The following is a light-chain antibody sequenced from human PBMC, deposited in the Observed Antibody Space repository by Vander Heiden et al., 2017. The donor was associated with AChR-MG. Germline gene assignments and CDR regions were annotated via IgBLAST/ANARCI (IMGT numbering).Light chain of an antibody. Sequence: SYEVTQPPSVSVSPGQTASITCSGENLGDKYACWYQQKPGQAPVLVIYQDNKRPSGIPDRFSGSSSGNTATLTISATQTMDEADYYCQAWDSNTADVFFGGGTKLTVL. J-gene: IGLJ2*01. V-gene: IGLV3-1*01. CDR2: QDN. CDR1: NLGDKY. CDR3: QAWDSNTADVF.